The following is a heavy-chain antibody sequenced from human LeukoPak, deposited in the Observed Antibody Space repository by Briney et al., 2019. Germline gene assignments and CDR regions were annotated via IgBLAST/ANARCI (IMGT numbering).Heavy chain of an antibody. D-gene: IGHD2-15*01. CDR1: GFSVGTNY. J-gene: IGHJ3*02. CDR3: ARDTGSGYCTGGRCRGAFDI. CDR2: IYSGDNT. V-gene: IGHV3-53*01. Sequence: GRSLRLSCAASGFSVGTNYMTWVRQAPGKGLQWVSVIYSGDNTYYADSVKGRFTISRDTPKNTLYLQMNSLRAEDTAVYYCARDTGSGYCTGGRCRGAFDIWGQGTKATVSS.